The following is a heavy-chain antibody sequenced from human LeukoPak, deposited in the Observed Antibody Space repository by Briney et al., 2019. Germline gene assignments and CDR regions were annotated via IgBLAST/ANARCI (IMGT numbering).Heavy chain of an antibody. V-gene: IGHV3-48*02. D-gene: IGHD6-19*01. Sequence: GGSLRLSCAASGFTFSSFEMNWVRQAPGKGLEWVSYISSWSSTISYADSVKGRFTISRDNARNSLYLQMNSLRDEDTAVYYCARDPISSGYYFDYWGQGTLVTVSS. CDR2: ISSWSSTI. CDR3: ARDPISSGYYFDY. J-gene: IGHJ4*02. CDR1: GFTFSSFE.